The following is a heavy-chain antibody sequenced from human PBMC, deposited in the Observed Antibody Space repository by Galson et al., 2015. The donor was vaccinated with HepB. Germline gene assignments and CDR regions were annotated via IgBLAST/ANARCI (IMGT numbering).Heavy chain of an antibody. D-gene: IGHD3-22*01. V-gene: IGHV3-48*01. CDR1: GFTFSSYS. CDR3: ARDQTPVTMIVPYY. CDR2: ISSSSSTI. Sequence: SLRLSCAASGFTFSSYSMNWVRQAPGKGLEWVSYISSSSSTIYYADSVKGRFTISRDNAKNSLYLQMNSLRAEDTAVYYCARDQTPVTMIVPYYWGQGTLVTVSS. J-gene: IGHJ4*02.